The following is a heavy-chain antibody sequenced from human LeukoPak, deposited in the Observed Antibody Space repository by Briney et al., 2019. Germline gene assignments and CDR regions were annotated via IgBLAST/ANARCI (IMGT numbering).Heavy chain of an antibody. CDR2: INHSGST. J-gene: IGHJ4*02. CDR3: ARESHYDSSGHDY. CDR1: GGSISSYY. D-gene: IGHD3-22*01. Sequence: SETLSLTCTVSGGSISSYYWSWIRQPPGKGLEWIGEINHSGSTNYNPSLKSRVTISVDTSKNQFSLKLSSVTAADTAVYYCARESHYDSSGHDYWGQGTLVTVSS. V-gene: IGHV4-34*01.